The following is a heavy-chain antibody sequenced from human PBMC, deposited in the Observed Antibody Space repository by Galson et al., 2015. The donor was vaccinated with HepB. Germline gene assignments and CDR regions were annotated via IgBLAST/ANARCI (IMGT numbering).Heavy chain of an antibody. CDR3: ARAFTPMDPSFDY. J-gene: IGHJ4*02. CDR1: GFTFNTHA. CDR2: ISAAGAST. D-gene: IGHD5-18*01. V-gene: IGHV3-23*01. Sequence: SLRLSCAASGFTFNTHAMNWVRQAPGKGLKWVSSISAAGASTHYADSVQGRFTVSGDFSKNTLFLQMNSLRAEDTALYFCARAFTPMDPSFDYWGQGALVTVSS.